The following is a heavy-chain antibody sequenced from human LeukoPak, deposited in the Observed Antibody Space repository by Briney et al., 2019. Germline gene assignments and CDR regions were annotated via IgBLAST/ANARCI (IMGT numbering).Heavy chain of an antibody. CDR3: ARRFGSGYYGSGTYYFDY. Sequence: SETLSLTCTVSGDSISSSSYYWGWIRQPPGKGLEWIGSIYYSGSTYYNPSLKSRVTISVDTSKNQFSLKLSSVTAADTAVYYCARRFGSGYYGSGTYYFDYWGQGTLVTVSS. D-gene: IGHD3-10*01. CDR1: GDSISSSSYY. J-gene: IGHJ4*02. CDR2: IYYSGST. V-gene: IGHV4-39*01.